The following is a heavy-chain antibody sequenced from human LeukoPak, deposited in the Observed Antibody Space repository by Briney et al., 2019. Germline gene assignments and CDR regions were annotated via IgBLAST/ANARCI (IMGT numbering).Heavy chain of an antibody. V-gene: IGHV3-7*01. D-gene: IGHD5-18*01. Sequence: GGSLRLSCAASGFTFSSYWMSWVRQAPGKGLEWVANIKQDGSEKYYVDSVKGRFTISRDNAKNSLYLQMNSLRAEDTAVYYCAKDQKRGYSYGYLFYYYYMDVWGKGTTVTISS. CDR1: GFTFSSYW. CDR3: AKDQKRGYSYGYLFYYYYMDV. CDR2: IKQDGSEK. J-gene: IGHJ6*03.